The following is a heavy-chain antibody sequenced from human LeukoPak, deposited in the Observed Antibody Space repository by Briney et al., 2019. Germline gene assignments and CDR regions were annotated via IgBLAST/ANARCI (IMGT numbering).Heavy chain of an antibody. CDR2: ISTYNGNT. J-gene: IGHJ4*02. CDR3: ARDPTNTSGRNVYLDH. CDR1: RFTDIKFG. Sequence: GASVKVSCKASRFTDIKFGITWVRQAPGQGLEWVGWISTYNGNTNYAQKFQGRVTMTTDSSTTTAYMELRSLRSDDTAVYYCARDPTNTSGRNVYLDHWGQGTLVTVSS. D-gene: IGHD6-19*01. V-gene: IGHV1-18*01.